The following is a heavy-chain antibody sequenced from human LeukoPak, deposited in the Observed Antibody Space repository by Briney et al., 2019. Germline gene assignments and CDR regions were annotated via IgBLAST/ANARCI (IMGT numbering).Heavy chain of an antibody. CDR1: GFTFSTYS. V-gene: IGHV3-21*01. CDR2: IGSSGSYI. J-gene: IGHJ4*02. D-gene: IGHD5-18*01. Sequence: GGSLRLSCAASGFTFSTYSMNWVRQAPGKGLEWVSYIGSSGSYIDYAGSVRGRFTVSRDNAKNSLYLQMNSLRDEDTAVYYCVAMGYNYFDPWGQGSLVIVSS. CDR3: VAMGYNYFDP.